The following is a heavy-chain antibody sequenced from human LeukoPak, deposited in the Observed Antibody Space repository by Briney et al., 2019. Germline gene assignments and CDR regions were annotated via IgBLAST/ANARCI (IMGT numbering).Heavy chain of an antibody. V-gene: IGHV1-2*02. CDR1: GYTFTGYY. J-gene: IGHJ1*01. Sequence: ASVKVSCKASGYTFTGYYMHWVRQAPGPGLEWMGWINPNSGGTNYAQKFQDRVTMTRDTSISTAYMELSRLRSDDTAVYYCARPQWLDHHPVTSDWGQGTLVTVSS. CDR2: INPNSGGT. CDR3: ARPQWLDHHPVTSD. D-gene: IGHD6-19*01.